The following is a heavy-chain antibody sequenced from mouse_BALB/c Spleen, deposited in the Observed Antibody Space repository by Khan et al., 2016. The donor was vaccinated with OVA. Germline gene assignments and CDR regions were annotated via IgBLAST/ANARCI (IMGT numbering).Heavy chain of an antibody. V-gene: IGHV9-2-1*01. CDR3: ARAGRATFAY. Sequence: QIQLVQSGPELKKPGETVKISCKASGYTFTDYSIHWVKQAPGKGLKWMGWVNTKTGDPTYADDFKGRFAFSLETSASTAYLQINNLKNEDTATYCCARAGRATFAYWGQGTLVTVSA. J-gene: IGHJ3*01. CDR1: GYTFTDYS. D-gene: IGHD3-1*01. CDR2: VNTKTGDP.